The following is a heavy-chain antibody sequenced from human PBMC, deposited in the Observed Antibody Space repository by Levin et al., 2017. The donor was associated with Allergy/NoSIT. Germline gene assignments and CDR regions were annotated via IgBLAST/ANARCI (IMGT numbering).Heavy chain of an antibody. CDR1: GYTFTDYY. CDR2: INPNSGGT. Sequence: GESLKISCKASGYTFTDYYVHWVRQAPGQGLQWMGWINPNSGGTNYAQKFQGSVTFTRDTSIGTAYMELSSLRFDDTAMYYCARSTFRSGAYFVIPGQGGSAFDIWGQGTMVTVSS. V-gene: IGHV1-2*02. CDR3: ARSTFRSGAYFVIPGQGGSAFDI. D-gene: IGHD3-10*01. J-gene: IGHJ3*02.